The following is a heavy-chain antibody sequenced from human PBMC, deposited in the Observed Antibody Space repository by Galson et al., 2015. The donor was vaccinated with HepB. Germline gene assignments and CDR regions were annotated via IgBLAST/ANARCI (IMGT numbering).Heavy chain of an antibody. J-gene: IGHJ1*01. CDR3: TTGDGGHGN. D-gene: IGHD2-21*01. CDR2: IKNKAHGETR. V-gene: IGHV3-15*01. Sequence: SLRLSCAASGFTFTNAWMNWVRQAPGKGLEWVGRIKNKAHGETRDYAAFVNGRFTVSRDDSKNTLYLQLSSLTTDDTAMYYCTTGDGGHGNWGRGTLVTVSS. CDR1: GFTFTNAW.